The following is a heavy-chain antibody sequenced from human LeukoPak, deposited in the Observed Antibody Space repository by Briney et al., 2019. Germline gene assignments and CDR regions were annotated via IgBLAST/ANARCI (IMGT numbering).Heavy chain of an antibody. J-gene: IGHJ4*02. Sequence: GGSLRLSCAASGFTFSTYSMNWVRQAPGKGLEWVSFISTSSSYIYSADSVKGRFTISRDNAKNSLYLQMNSLKAEDTAVYYCARERYRDGWYIDYWGQGTLVTVSS. CDR1: GFTFSTYS. CDR3: ARERYRDGWYIDY. CDR2: ISTSSSYI. V-gene: IGHV3-21*01. D-gene: IGHD6-19*01.